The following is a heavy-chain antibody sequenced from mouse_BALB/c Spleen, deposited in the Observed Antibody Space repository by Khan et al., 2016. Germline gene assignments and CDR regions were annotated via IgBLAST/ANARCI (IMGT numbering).Heavy chain of an antibody. Sequence: QVQLKESGAELARPGASVKLSCKASGYTFTDYYINWVKQRTGQGLEWIGEIYPGSGNTYYNEKFKGKATLTADKSSSTAYMQLSSLTSEDSAVYFCARYTTEFAYWGQGTLVTVSA. D-gene: IGHD1-1*01. CDR1: GYTFTDYY. J-gene: IGHJ3*01. V-gene: IGHV1-77*01. CDR3: ARYTTEFAY. CDR2: IYPGSGNT.